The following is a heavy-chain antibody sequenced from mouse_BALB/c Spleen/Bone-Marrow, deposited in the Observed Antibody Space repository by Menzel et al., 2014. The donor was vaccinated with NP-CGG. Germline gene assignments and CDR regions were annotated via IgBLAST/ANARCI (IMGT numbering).Heavy chain of an antibody. CDR3: ARGNGLGDY. Sequence: EVQGVESGGGLVQPGGSLKLSCAASGFDFSRYWMSWVRQAPGKGLEWIGEINPDSSTINYTPSLKDKFIISRDNAKNTLHLQMIKVRSEDTVRHYCARGNGLGDYWGQGTTLTVSS. CDR1: GFDFSRYW. CDR2: INPDSSTI. V-gene: IGHV4-1*02. D-gene: IGHD2-2*01. J-gene: IGHJ2*01.